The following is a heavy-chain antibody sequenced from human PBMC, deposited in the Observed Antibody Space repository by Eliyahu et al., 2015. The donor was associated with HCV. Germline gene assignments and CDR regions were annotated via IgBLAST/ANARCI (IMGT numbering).Heavy chain of an antibody. J-gene: IGHJ2*01. CDR3: ARSARSYWYFDL. CDR2: ISPNSGGT. Sequence: QVQLVQSGAEVRKPGASVKVSCKASGYTFTDYFLHFVRQAPGQGLEWMGRISPNSGGTNYAQKFQGRVTMTRDTSISTLYMELTRLTSDDTAVYYCARSARSYWYFDLWGRGTLIAVSS. D-gene: IGHD1-14*01. V-gene: IGHV1-2*06. CDR1: GYTFTDYF.